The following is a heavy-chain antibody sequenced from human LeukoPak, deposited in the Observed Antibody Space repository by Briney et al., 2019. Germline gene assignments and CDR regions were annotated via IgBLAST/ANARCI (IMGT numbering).Heavy chain of an antibody. J-gene: IGHJ4*02. Sequence: GGSLRLSCAASGFTFDDYGMSWVRQAPGKGLEWVSGINWNGGSTGYADSVKGRFTISRDNAKNSLYLQMNSLRAEDTAVYYCARVEYSSSSADYWGQGTLVTVSS. V-gene: IGHV3-20*04. CDR3: ARVEYSSSSADY. D-gene: IGHD6-6*01. CDR1: GFTFDDYG. CDR2: INWNGGST.